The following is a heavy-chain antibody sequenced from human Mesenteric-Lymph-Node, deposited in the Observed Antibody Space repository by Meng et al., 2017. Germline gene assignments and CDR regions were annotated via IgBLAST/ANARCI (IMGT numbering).Heavy chain of an antibody. CDR2: LYWDDDK. Sequence: QIPSKEPEPTLVTPIQALTLTSTFSGFSLSITCVAVAWIRQPPGKALEWLGFLYWDDDKRYSPSVKIRLTITKDTSKNQVVLTLTNMAPVDTATYFCAHLLTAYFDYWGQGTLVTVSS. D-gene: IGHD7-27*01. J-gene: IGHJ4*02. V-gene: IGHV2-5*02. CDR3: AHLLTAYFDY. CDR1: GFSLSITCVA.